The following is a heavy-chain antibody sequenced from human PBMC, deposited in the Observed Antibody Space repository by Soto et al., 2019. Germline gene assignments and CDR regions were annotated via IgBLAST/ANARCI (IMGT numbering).Heavy chain of an antibody. V-gene: IGHV3-21*01. CDR2: ISSSSSYI. D-gene: IGHD3-9*01. Sequence: GGSLRLSCAASGFTFSSYSMNWVRQAPGKGLEWVSSISSSSSYIYYADSVKGRFTISRDNAKNSLYLQMNSLRAEDMAVYYCARAHAYYDILTGYFYYYGMDVWGQGTTVTVSS. CDR3: ARAHAYYDILTGYFYYYGMDV. J-gene: IGHJ6*02. CDR1: GFTFSSYS.